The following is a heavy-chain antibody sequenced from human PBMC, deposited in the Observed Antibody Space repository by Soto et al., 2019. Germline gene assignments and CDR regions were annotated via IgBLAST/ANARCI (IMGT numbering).Heavy chain of an antibody. J-gene: IGHJ4*02. Sequence: GGSLRLSCAASGFTFSSYAMSWVRQAPGKGLEWVSAISGSGGSTYYADSVKGRFTISRDNSKNTLYLQMNSLRAEDTAVYYCAKDIAGIAVAGTGSIYWGQGTLVTVSS. CDR3: AKDIAGIAVAGTGSIY. CDR1: GFTFSSYA. V-gene: IGHV3-23*01. CDR2: ISGSGGST. D-gene: IGHD6-19*01.